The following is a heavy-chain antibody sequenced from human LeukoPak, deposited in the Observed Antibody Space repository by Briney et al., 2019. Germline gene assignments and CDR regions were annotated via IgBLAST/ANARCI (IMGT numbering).Heavy chain of an antibody. D-gene: IGHD1-26*01. Sequence: GGSLRLSCAASGFTFSSYSMNWVRQAPGKGLEWVSSISSSSSYIYYADSVKGRFTISRDNAKNSLYLQMNSLRAEDTAVYYCASTLGVPPAEDAFDIWGQGTMVTVSS. J-gene: IGHJ3*02. CDR2: ISSSSSYI. CDR1: GFTFSSYS. V-gene: IGHV3-21*01. CDR3: ASTLGVPPAEDAFDI.